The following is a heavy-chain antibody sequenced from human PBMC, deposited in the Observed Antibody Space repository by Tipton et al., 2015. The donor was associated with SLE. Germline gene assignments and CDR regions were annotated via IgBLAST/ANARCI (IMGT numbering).Heavy chain of an antibody. J-gene: IGHJ3*02. Sequence: QLVQSGAEVKKPGASVKVSCKASGYTFTGYYMHWVRQAPGQGLEWMGRINPNSGGTNYAQKFQGRVTMTRDTSISTAYMELSRLRSDDTAVYYCTREALWFGDAFDIWGQGTMVTVSS. CDR3: TREALWFGDAFDI. D-gene: IGHD3-10*01. CDR1: GYTFTGYY. V-gene: IGHV1-2*06. CDR2: INPNSGGT.